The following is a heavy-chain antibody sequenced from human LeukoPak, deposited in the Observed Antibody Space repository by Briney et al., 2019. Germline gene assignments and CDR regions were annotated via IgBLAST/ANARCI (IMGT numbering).Heavy chain of an antibody. CDR2: IYYSGST. Sequence: SQTLSLTCTVSGGSISSGGYYWSWIRQHPGKGLEWIGYIYYSGSTYYNPSLKSRVTIPVDTSKNQFSLKLSSVTAADTAVYYCARVREDIVVVPAGVAGPNWFDPWGQGTLVTVSS. J-gene: IGHJ5*02. CDR3: ARVREDIVVVPAGVAGPNWFDP. CDR1: GGSISSGGYY. D-gene: IGHD2-2*01. V-gene: IGHV4-31*03.